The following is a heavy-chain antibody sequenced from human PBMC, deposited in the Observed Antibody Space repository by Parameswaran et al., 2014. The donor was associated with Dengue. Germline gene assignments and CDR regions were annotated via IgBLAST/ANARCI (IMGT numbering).Heavy chain of an antibody. CDR3: AKSPRNDILTLDY. D-gene: IGHD1-1*01. J-gene: IGHJ4*02. Sequence: WIRQPPGKGLEWVAVISYDGSNKYYADSVKGRFTISRDNSKNTLYLQMNSLRAEDTAVYYCAKSPRNDILTLDYWGQGTLVTVSS. V-gene: IGHV3-30*18. CDR2: ISYDGSNK.